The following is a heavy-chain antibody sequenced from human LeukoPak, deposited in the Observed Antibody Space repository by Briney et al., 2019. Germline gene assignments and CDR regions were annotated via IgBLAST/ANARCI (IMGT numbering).Heavy chain of an antibody. CDR1: GDSVSSNSAA. V-gene: IGHV6-1*01. Sequence: TSQTLSLTCAISGDSVSSNSAAWNWIRQSPSRGLEWLGRTYYGSQWYNDYAPSVKSRIRINPDTDKNQFSLHLSSVTPEDTAAYYCAGRVPYTSSWFGDYFDYWGQGILVTVSS. CDR2: TYYGSQWYN. D-gene: IGHD6-13*01. CDR3: AGRVPYTSSWFGDYFDY. J-gene: IGHJ4*02.